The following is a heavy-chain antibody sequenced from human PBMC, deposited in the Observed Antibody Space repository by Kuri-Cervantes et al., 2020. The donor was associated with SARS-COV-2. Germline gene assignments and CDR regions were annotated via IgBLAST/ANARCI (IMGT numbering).Heavy chain of an antibody. CDR1: GYSISSGYY. CDR2: IYHSGST. Sequence: SETLSLTCAVSGYSISSGYYWGWIRQPPGKGLEWIGSIYHSGSTYYNPSLKSRVTMSVDTSKSQFSLKLNSVTAADTAVYYCARGITGTTPWFEPWGQGTLVTVSS. J-gene: IGHJ5*02. D-gene: IGHD1-7*01. V-gene: IGHV4-38-2*01. CDR3: ARGITGTTPWFEP.